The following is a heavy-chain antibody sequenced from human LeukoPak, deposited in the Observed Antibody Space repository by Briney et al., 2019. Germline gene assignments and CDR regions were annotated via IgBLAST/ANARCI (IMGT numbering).Heavy chain of an antibody. V-gene: IGHV5-51*01. CDR1: GYSFATYW. CDR2: IYPGDSDT. Sequence: GESLKISCKGSGYSFATYWIAWVRQMPGKGLEWMGIIYPGDSDTRYSPSFQGQVTMSADKSISTAYLQWNSLKASDTAMYYCARLTWGSDYVHFDYWGQGTLVTVSS. CDR3: ARLTWGSDYVHFDY. D-gene: IGHD4/OR15-4a*01. J-gene: IGHJ4*02.